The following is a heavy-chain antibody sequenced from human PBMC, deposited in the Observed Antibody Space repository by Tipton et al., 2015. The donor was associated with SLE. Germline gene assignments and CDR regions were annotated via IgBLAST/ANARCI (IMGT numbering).Heavy chain of an antibody. CDR2: IYYSGST. J-gene: IGHJ3*02. CDR3: ARDGIAVAGAFDI. Sequence: TLSLTCTVSGGSISSYYWSWIRQPPGKGLEWIGYIYYSGSTNYNPSLKSRVTISVDTSKNQFSLKLSSVTAADTAVYYCARDGIAVAGAFDIWGQWTMVTVSS. D-gene: IGHD6-19*01. CDR1: GGSISSYY. V-gene: IGHV4-59*01.